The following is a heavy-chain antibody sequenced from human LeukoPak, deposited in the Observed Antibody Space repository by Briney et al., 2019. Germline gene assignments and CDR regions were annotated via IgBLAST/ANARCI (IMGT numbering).Heavy chain of an antibody. CDR3: ARRAGGYSHPYDY. CDR1: GFLVNANH. V-gene: IGHV3-66*04. D-gene: IGHD4-23*01. CDR2: IYSSDYI. J-gene: IGHJ4*02. Sequence: GGSLRLSCAASGFLVNANHMNWVRQAPGKGLEWVSIIYSSDYIYYADSVKGRFTISRDNSKNTLYLQMNSLRAEDTAVYYCARRAGGYSHPYDYWGQGILVTVSS.